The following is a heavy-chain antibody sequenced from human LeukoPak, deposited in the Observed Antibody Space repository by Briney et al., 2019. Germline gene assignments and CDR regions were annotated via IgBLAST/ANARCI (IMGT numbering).Heavy chain of an antibody. D-gene: IGHD3-16*01. CDR2: IKSKADGETI. CDR1: DFTFSNVW. Sequence: GGSLRLSCAASDFTFSNVWMNWVRQSPGKGLEWVGRIKSKADGETIDYASPVRGRFTISRDDSRNTVYLQMDSLQIDDTAVYYCTTGIDYGGGYWGQGTLVTVSS. V-gene: IGHV3-15*07. CDR3: TTGIDYGGGY. J-gene: IGHJ4*02.